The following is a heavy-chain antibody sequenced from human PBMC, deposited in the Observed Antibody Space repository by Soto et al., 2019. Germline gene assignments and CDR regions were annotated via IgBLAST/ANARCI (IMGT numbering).Heavy chain of an antibody. V-gene: IGHV4-59*08. D-gene: IGHD2-2*02. CDR3: ARSPPIRDSVVPAAIVYYYYMDV. CDR1: GGSISSYY. Sequence: PSETLSLTCTVSGGSISSYYWSWSRQPPGKGLEWIGYIYYSGSTNYNPSLKSRVTISVDTSKNQFSLKLSSVTAADTAVYYCARSPPIRDSVVPAAIVYYYYMDVWGKGTTVTVSS. J-gene: IGHJ6*03. CDR2: IYYSGST.